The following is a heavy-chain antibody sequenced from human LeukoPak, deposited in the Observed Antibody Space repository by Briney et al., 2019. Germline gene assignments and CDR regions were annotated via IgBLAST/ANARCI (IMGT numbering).Heavy chain of an antibody. Sequence: ASVKVSCKASGYTFTGYYMHWVRQAPGQGLEWMGWINPNSGGTNYAQKFRGRVTMTRDTSISTAYMELSRLRSDDTAVYYCARELPTRTVVTPGRSWFDPWGQGTLVTVSS. CDR2: INPNSGGT. J-gene: IGHJ5*02. V-gene: IGHV1-2*02. CDR3: ARELPTRTVVTPGRSWFDP. D-gene: IGHD4-23*01. CDR1: GYTFTGYY.